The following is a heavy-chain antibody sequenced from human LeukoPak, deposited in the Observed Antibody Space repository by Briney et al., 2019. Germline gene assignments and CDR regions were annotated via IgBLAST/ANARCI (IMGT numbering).Heavy chain of an antibody. D-gene: IGHD6-19*01. CDR3: ARQPPPNMAGFFYYGMDV. CDR1: GHSFTSYT. J-gene: IGHJ6*02. Sequence: ASVKVSCKASGHSFTSYTMHWVRQAPGQRPEWMGWINAGNGNTKYSQKFQGRVTITRDTSANTAYMELSSLRSEDTAVYYCARQPPPNMAGFFYYGMDVWGQGTTVTVSS. CDR2: INAGNGNT. V-gene: IGHV1-3*01.